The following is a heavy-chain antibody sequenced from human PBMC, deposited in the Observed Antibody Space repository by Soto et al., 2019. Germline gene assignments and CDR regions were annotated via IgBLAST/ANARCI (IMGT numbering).Heavy chain of an antibody. D-gene: IGHD3-10*01. CDR2: ISGSGGST. CDR3: AKLRGWVRGVIVRQWYFDY. J-gene: IGHJ4*02. CDR1: GFTFSSYA. Sequence: GGSLRLSCAASGFTFSSYAMSWVRQAPGKGLEWVSAISGSGGSTYYADSVKGRFTISRDNSKNTLYLQMNSLRAEDTAVYYCAKLRGWVRGVIVRQWYFDYWGQGTLVTVSS. V-gene: IGHV3-23*01.